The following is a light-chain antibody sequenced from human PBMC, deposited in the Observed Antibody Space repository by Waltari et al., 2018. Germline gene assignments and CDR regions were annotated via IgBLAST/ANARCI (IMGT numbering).Light chain of an antibody. J-gene: IGLJ3*02. CDR3: AAWDDSPNGHWV. CDR1: ASTIGGND. V-gene: IGLV1-44*01. CDR2: RND. Sequence: QAVLTQPPSASGTPGQRVTISCSGRASTIGGNDGNWYQQFPGKAPKLVIYRNDQRPSGVPDRFSGSKSGTSASLAISGLQSEDEADYYCAAWDDSPNGHWVFGGGTKVTVL.